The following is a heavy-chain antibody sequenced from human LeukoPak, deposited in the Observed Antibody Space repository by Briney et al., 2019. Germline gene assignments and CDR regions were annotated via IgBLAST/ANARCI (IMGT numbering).Heavy chain of an antibody. CDR1: GFTFSSYA. Sequence: GGSLRLSCAASGFTFSSYAMSWVRQAPGKGLEWVSGISGSGGSTYYADSVKGRFTISRDNSKNTLYLQMSSLRAEDTAVYYCAKAYYGSGSYASDAFDIWGQGTMVTVSS. V-gene: IGHV3-23*01. D-gene: IGHD3-10*01. J-gene: IGHJ3*02. CDR3: AKAYYGSGSYASDAFDI. CDR2: ISGSGGST.